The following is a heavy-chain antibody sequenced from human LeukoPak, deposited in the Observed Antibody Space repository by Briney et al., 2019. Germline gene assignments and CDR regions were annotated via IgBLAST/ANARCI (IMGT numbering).Heavy chain of an antibody. CDR3: ARDWRTMKQWLVPGWFDP. V-gene: IGHV3-20*04. Sequence: PGGSLRLSCAASGFTFDDYDMSWVRHAPGKGREWVSGINWNGGSTGYADSVKGRFTISRDNAKNSLYLQMNSLRAEDTALYYCARDWRTMKQWLVPGWFDPWGQGTLVTVSS. CDR1: GFTFDDYD. CDR2: INWNGGST. J-gene: IGHJ5*02. D-gene: IGHD6-19*01.